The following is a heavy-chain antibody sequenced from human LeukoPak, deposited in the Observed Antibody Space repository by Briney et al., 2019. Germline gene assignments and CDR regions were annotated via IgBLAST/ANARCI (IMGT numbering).Heavy chain of an antibody. CDR1: GYTFTHCW. V-gene: IGHV5-51*01. J-gene: IGHJ4*02. CDR2: VYPGDSGT. Sequence: GESLKISCQAAGYTFTHCWIACVLQMPGKGLEWMGIVYPGDSGTRYSPSFQGQVTISADKSINTAYLQWSSLKASDTAMYYCARRGFLRGGSLVSAHFVFSGPGTLLTVSS. CDR3: ARRGFLRGGSLVSAHFVF. D-gene: IGHD2-15*01.